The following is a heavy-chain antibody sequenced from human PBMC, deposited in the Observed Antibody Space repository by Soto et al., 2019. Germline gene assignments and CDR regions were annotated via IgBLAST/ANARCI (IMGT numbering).Heavy chain of an antibody. Sequence: GGSLRLSWAASGCAFSNVGINWIRQAQGKGLEWVAVIWYDGSNKYYADSVKGRFTISRDNSKNTLYLQMNSLRAEDTAAYYCAREGKRITGTMYYYYGMDVWGQGTTVTVSS. CDR1: GCAFSNVG. J-gene: IGHJ6*02. V-gene: IGHV3-33*08. D-gene: IGHD1-7*01. CDR3: AREGKRITGTMYYYYGMDV. CDR2: IWYDGSNK.